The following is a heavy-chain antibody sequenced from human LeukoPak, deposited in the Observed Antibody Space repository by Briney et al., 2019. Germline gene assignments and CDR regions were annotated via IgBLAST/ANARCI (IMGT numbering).Heavy chain of an antibody. V-gene: IGHV5-51*01. CDR2: IYPGDSDT. Sequence: GESLKISCKGSGYSFTSYWIGWVRQMPGKGLEWMGIIYPGDSDTRYSPSFQGQVIISADKSISTAHLQWSSLKASDTAMYYCARVADDSSGYKAGGGVDYWGQGTLVTVSS. CDR1: GYSFTSYW. D-gene: IGHD3-22*01. J-gene: IGHJ4*02. CDR3: ARVADDSSGYKAGGGVDY.